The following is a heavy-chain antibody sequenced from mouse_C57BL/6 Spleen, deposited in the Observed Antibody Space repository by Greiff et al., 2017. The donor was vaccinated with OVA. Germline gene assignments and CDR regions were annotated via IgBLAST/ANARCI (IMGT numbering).Heavy chain of an antibody. J-gene: IGHJ4*01. D-gene: IGHD3-3*01. Sequence: EVKLMESGGGLVKPGGSLKLSCAASGFTFSDYGMHWVRQAPEKGLEWVAYISSGSSTIYYADTLFLQMTSLRSEDTAMYYCARPAGPSYAMDYWGQGTSVTVSS. CDR3: ARPAGPSYAMDY. V-gene: IGHV5-17*01. CDR1: GFTFSDYG. CDR2: ISSGSSTI.